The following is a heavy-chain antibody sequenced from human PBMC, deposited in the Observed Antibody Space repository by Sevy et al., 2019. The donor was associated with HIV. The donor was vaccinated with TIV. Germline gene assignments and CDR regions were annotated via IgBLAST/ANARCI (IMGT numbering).Heavy chain of an antibody. Sequence: ASVKVSCKASGYTFTGYYMHWMRQAPGQGLEWMGWINPDSGGPIYAPKLQGRVTLTRDTSVSTAYMDLSRLKSDDTAVYYCVRDDRDGYFEYWGQGTLVTVSS. V-gene: IGHV1-2*02. CDR1: GYTFTGYY. CDR3: VRDDRDGYFEY. CDR2: INPDSGGP. J-gene: IGHJ4*02.